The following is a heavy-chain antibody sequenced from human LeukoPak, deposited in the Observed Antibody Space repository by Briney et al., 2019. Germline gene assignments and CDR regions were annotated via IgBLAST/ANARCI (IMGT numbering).Heavy chain of an antibody. CDR2: IIPIFGTA. V-gene: IGHV1-69*13. CDR3: ARDRRRYCSGGSCYPGYYYYGMDV. J-gene: IGHJ6*02. D-gene: IGHD2-15*01. Sequence: ASVKVSCKASGGTFSSYAISWVQQAPGQGLEWMGGIIPIFGTANYAQKFQGRVTITADESTSTAYMELSSLRSEDTAVYYCARDRRRYCSGGSCYPGYYYYGMDVWGQGTTVTVSS. CDR1: GGTFSSYA.